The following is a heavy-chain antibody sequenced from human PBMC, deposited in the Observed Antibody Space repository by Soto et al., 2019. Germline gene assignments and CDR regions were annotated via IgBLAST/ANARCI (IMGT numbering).Heavy chain of an antibody. Sequence: GESLRLSCISSGFTFRTYTMNWVRQAPGKGLEWVSGIRGFSPYTFYAEPVKGRFTISRDNAKNSLYLQMNSLRAEDTAVYYCARDRGYDAHDYYYNAMDVWGQGTTVTVSS. D-gene: IGHD2-15*01. CDR3: ARDRGYDAHDYYYNAMDV. V-gene: IGHV3-21*01. CDR1: GFTFRTYT. CDR2: IRGFSPYT. J-gene: IGHJ6*02.